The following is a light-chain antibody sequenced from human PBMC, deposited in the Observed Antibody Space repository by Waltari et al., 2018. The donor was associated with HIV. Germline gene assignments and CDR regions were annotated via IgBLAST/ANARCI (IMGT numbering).Light chain of an antibody. J-gene: IGLJ2*01. Sequence: SYVLTQSPSVSVAPGQTARITCGGNNIGSKGVHWYQQRPSQAPVLVVYDDSDRPSGIPERFSGSSSWNTATLTSSRVEAGDEADFYCQVWDSSTDLRVFGGGTKLTVL. CDR2: DDS. V-gene: IGLV3-21*02. CDR1: NIGSKG. CDR3: QVWDSSTDLRV.